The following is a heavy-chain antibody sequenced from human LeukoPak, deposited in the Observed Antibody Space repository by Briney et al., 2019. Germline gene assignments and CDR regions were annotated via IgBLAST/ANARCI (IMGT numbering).Heavy chain of an antibody. CDR1: GYTFTSYG. J-gene: IGHJ4*02. CDR2: ISAYNGNT. V-gene: IGHV1-18*01. Sequence: GASVKVSCKASGYTFTSYGISWVRQAPGQGLEWMGWISAYNGNTNYAQKLQGRVTMTTDTSTSTAYMELRSLRSDDTAVYYCASTPVREGSYYFDYWGQGTLVTVSS. CDR3: ASTPVREGSYYFDY. D-gene: IGHD3-10*01.